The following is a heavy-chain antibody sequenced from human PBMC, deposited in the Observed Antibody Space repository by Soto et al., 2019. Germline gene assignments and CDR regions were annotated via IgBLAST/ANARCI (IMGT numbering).Heavy chain of an antibody. V-gene: IGHV1-46*03. CDR1: GYTFTNYY. CDR2: INPSGGGP. Sequence: QVQLMQSGAEVKQPGASVKVSCKASGYTFTNYYMHWVRQVPGQGLEWMGIINPSGGGPDHAQNCLGILNKTSDKSTATIYVGLNSLRSEERVVYFCASYYIGGDGALDVWGQGTMVTVSS. D-gene: IGHD3-16*01. CDR3: ASYYIGGDGALDV. J-gene: IGHJ3*01.